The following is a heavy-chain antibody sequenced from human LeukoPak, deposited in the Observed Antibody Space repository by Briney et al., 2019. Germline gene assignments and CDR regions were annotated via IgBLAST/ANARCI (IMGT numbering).Heavy chain of an antibody. CDR1: GGSISSYY. J-gene: IGHJ4*02. V-gene: IGHV4-59*08. D-gene: IGHD7-27*01. CDR2: IYYSGST. CDR3: ARHDLLGILDY. Sequence: PSEPLSLTCTVSGGSISSYYWSWIRQPPGKGLEWIGYIYYSGSTNYNPSLKSRVTISVDTSKNQFSLKLSSVTAADTAVYYCARHDLLGILDYWGQGTLVTVSS.